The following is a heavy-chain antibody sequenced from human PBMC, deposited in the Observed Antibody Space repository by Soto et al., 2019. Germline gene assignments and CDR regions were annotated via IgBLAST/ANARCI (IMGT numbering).Heavy chain of an antibody. CDR3: PRSPDILTGYSHFDY. V-gene: IGHV1-69*01. Sequence: QGQLVQSGAEVKKPGSSVKVSCKASGGTFSSYAISWVRQAPGQGLEWMGGIIPIFGTANYAQKFQGRVTITADDSTSTAYMELSSLRSEDTAVYYCPRSPDILTGYSHFDYWGQGTLVTVSS. CDR2: IIPIFGTA. J-gene: IGHJ4*02. CDR1: GGTFSSYA. D-gene: IGHD3-9*01.